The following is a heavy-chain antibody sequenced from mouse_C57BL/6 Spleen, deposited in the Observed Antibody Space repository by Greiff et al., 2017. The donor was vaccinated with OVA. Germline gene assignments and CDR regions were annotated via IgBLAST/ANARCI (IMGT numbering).Heavy chain of an antibody. Sequence: QVQLQQSGAELVRPGASVKLSCKASGYTFTDYYINWVKQRPGPGLEWIARIYPGSGNTYYNEKFKGKATLTAEKSSSTAYMQRSSLTSGDSAVYFCAMENWLAYWGQGTLVTVSA. V-gene: IGHV1-76*01. CDR1: GYTFTDYY. CDR3: AMENWLAY. CDR2: IYPGSGNT. J-gene: IGHJ3*01.